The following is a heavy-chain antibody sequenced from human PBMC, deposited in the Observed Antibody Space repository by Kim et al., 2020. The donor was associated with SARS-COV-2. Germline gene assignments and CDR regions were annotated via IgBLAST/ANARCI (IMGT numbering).Heavy chain of an antibody. J-gene: IGHJ4*02. D-gene: IGHD3-16*01. CDR3: ARHRPGRSMIFDY. Sequence: SETLSLTCTVSGGSISSYYWSWIRQPPGKGLEWIGYIYYSGSTNYNPSLKSRVTISVDTSKNQFSLKLSSVTAADTAVYYCARHRPGRSMIFDYWGQGTLVTVSS. V-gene: IGHV4-59*08. CDR2: IYYSGST. CDR1: GGSISSYY.